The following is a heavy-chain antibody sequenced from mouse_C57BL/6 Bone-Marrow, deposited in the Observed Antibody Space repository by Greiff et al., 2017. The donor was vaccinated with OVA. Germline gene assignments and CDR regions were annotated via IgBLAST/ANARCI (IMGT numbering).Heavy chain of an antibody. CDR3: ARERSHYDNGDYCDY. Sequence: QVQLQQPGAELVKPGASVKLSCKASGYTFTSYWMQWVKQRPGQGLEWIGEIDPSDSYTNSTQKFKGKATLTVATSSSTAYMQLSSLTSEDSAVYYCARERSHYDNGDYCDYWGQGTTLTVSS. CDR2: IDPSDSYT. V-gene: IGHV1-50*01. CDR1: GYTFTSYW. D-gene: IGHD2-4*01. J-gene: IGHJ2*01.